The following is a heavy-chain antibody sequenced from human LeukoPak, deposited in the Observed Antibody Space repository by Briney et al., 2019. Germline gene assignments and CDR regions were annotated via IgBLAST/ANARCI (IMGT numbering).Heavy chain of an antibody. J-gene: IGHJ4*02. CDR1: GGSISSYY. CDR2: IYYSGST. Sequence: SETLSLTCTVSGGSISSYYWSWIRQPPGKGLEWIGYIYYSGSTNYNPSLKSRVTISVDTSKNQFSLKLSSVTAADTAVYYCARHHYDYGDHCYFDYWGQGTLVTVSS. D-gene: IGHD4-17*01. CDR3: ARHHYDYGDHCYFDY. V-gene: IGHV4-59*08.